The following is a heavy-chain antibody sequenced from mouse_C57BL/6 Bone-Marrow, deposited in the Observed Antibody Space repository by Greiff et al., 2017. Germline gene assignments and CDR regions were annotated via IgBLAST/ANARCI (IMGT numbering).Heavy chain of an antibody. J-gene: IGHJ3*01. CDR1: GYTFTSYW. CDR2: IDISDSYT. V-gene: IGHV1-69*01. D-gene: IGHD1-1*02. CDR3: ASEERLLRGFAY. Sequence: QVQLQQPGAELVMPGASVKLSCKASGYTFTSYWMHWVKQRPGQGLEWIGGIDISDSYTNYNQKFKGKSTLTVDKSSSTAYMQLSSLTSENSAVYDMASEERLLRGFAYWGRGTLVTVSA.